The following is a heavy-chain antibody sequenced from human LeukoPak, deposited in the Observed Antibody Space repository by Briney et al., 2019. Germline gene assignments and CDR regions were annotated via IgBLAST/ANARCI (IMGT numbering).Heavy chain of an antibody. CDR2: INPSGGST. V-gene: IGHV1-46*01. D-gene: IGHD2-21*02. Sequence: INPSGGSTSYAQKFQGRVTMTRDTSTSTVYMELSSLRSEDTAVYYCARDALCGGDCYSTFDYWGQGTLVTVSS. CDR3: ARDALCGGDCYSTFDY. J-gene: IGHJ4*02.